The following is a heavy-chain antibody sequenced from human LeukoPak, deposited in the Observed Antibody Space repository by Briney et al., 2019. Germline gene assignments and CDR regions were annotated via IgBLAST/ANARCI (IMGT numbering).Heavy chain of an antibody. D-gene: IGHD6-13*01. CDR1: GGSISSYY. V-gene: IGHV4-59*01. Sequence: SETLSLTCTVSGGSISSYYWSWIRQPPGKGLERIGYIYYSGSTNYNPSLKSRVTISVDTSKNQFSLKLSSVTAADTAVYYCARGTGYSSSWVPRGAFDIWGQGTMVTVSS. J-gene: IGHJ3*02. CDR2: IYYSGST. CDR3: ARGTGYSSSWVPRGAFDI.